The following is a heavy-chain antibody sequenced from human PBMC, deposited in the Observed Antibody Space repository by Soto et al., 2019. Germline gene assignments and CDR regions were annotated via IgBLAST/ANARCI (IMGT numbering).Heavy chain of an antibody. CDR1: GFSFSDYS. J-gene: IGHJ4*02. D-gene: IGHD2-21*02. CDR2: ISSSSDKT. CDR3: ARLPKGSLVTA. Sequence: EVQLVESGGGLVKPGGSLRLSCIASGFSFSDYSMNWVRQAPGKGLQWVSYISSSSDKTYYADSVKGRFTVSRDNAKNALFLEMNSLRDDDTATYYCARLPKGSLVTAWGQGTRVTVSS. V-gene: IGHV3-21*05.